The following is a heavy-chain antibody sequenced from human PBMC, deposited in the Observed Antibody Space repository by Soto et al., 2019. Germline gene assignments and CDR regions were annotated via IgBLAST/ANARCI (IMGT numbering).Heavy chain of an antibody. Sequence: SLTCSVSGGSVSNKTYYWSWIRQPPVKRLEWIGYVYYSGTTNYNPSLKSRVTISVDLSKNQFSLRLSSVTTADMALYYCARTTAVPNTLRSRYFFDYWGQGTLVTVSS. CDR1: GGSVSNKTYY. CDR3: ARTTAVPNTLRSRYFFDY. D-gene: IGHD4-17*01. CDR2: VYYSGTT. V-gene: IGHV4-61*01. J-gene: IGHJ4*02.